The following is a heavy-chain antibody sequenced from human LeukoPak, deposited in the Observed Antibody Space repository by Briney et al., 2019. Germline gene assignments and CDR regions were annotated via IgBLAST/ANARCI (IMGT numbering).Heavy chain of an antibody. CDR1: GFTFSSYG. Sequence: PGGSLRLSCAASGFTFSSYGMHWVRQAPGKGLEWVAFILFDGSNEYYADSVKGRFTISRDNSKNTLYLQMNSLRAEDTAVYYCAKDRRGRPYGSGSYYILVPGSLDFDYWGQGTLVTVSS. J-gene: IGHJ4*02. D-gene: IGHD3-10*01. CDR3: AKDRRGRPYGSGSYYILVPGSLDFDY. CDR2: ILFDGSNE. V-gene: IGHV3-30*02.